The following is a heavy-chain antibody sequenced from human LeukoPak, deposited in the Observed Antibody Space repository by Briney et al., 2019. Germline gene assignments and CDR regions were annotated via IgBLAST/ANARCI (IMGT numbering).Heavy chain of an antibody. CDR3: ARNSWSYYFDY. CDR1: GYTFTSYG. D-gene: IGHD6-13*01. CDR2: IIPIFGTA. V-gene: IGHV1-69*13. Sequence: ASVKVSCKASGYTFTSYGISWVRQAPGQGLEWMGGIIPIFGTANYAQKFQGRVTITADESTSTAYMELSSLRSEDTAVYYCARNSWSYYFDYWGQGTLVTVSS. J-gene: IGHJ4*02.